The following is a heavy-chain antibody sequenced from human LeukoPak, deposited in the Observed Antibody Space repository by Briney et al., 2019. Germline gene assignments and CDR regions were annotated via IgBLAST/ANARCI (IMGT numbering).Heavy chain of an antibody. D-gene: IGHD3-3*01. V-gene: IGHV4-39*07. CDR2: IFHNGKT. CDR1: GGSVSTSDYY. CDR3: GTIFDS. J-gene: IGHJ4*02. Sequence: PSETLSLTCTVSGGSVSTSDYYWGWIRQTPGKGLEWIGDIFHNGKTNYNPSLKGRVTISVDTSNNQFSLKLPSVTAADTAVYYWGTIFDSWGQGTLVTVSS.